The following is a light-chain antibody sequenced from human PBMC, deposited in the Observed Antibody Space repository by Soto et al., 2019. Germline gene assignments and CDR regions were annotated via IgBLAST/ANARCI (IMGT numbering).Light chain of an antibody. V-gene: IGKV3-15*01. CDR2: GAS. CDR1: QSVSTN. J-gene: IGKJ2*01. Sequence: EIEMTQSPATLPVSPGERATLSCRASQSVSTNLAWYQQKPGQAPRLLIYGASTRAPGFPARFTGSGSWTEFTLTIRSLQSEDFAVYYCQQYNDWPSNTFGQGTKLEIK. CDR3: QQYNDWPSNT.